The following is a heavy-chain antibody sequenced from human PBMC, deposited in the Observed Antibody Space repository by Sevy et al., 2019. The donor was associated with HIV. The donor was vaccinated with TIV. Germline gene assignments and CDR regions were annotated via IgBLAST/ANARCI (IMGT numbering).Heavy chain of an antibody. Sequence: GGSLRLSCAASGFTFTYAWMTWVRQAPGKGLEWVGRIKSIPDGGTTDYAAPVKGRFTISRDDSKNTLYLQMTSLKTEDIAVYYCSTDPIIVLLVTDGMDVWGQGTTVTVSS. CDR2: IKSIPDGGTT. V-gene: IGHV3-15*01. J-gene: IGHJ6*02. D-gene: IGHD2-8*01. CDR1: GFTFTYAW. CDR3: STDPIIVLLVTDGMDV.